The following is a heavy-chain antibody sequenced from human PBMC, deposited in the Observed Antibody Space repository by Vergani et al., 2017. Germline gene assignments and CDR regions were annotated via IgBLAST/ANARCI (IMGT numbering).Heavy chain of an antibody. CDR3: ARGSCLGGSCYKPLFDY. V-gene: IGHV4-61*02. CDR2: IHTSGST. CDR1: GGSINSHNYY. Sequence: QVQLQESGPGLVKPSQTLSLTCTVSGGSINSHNYYWSCIRQPAGKGLEWIGRIHTSGSTNYNPSLKSRVTMSEDTSKNQFSLNLTSVTAADTAVYFCARGSCLGGSCYKPLFDYGGQGILVTVSS. J-gene: IGHJ4*02. D-gene: IGHD2-15*01.